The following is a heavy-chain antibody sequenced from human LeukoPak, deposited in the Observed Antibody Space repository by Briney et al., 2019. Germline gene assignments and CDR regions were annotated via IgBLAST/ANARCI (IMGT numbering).Heavy chain of an antibody. CDR2: IKQDGSEK. J-gene: IGHJ6*02. V-gene: IGHV3-7*01. Sequence: PGGSLRLSCAASGFTFSGYWMTWVRQAPGKGLEWVANIKQDGSEKYYVDSVKGRFTISRDNAKNSLYLQMNSLRAEDTAVYYCASDYYYAFDFWGQGTTVTVYS. CDR1: GFTFSGYW. CDR3: ASDYYYAFDF.